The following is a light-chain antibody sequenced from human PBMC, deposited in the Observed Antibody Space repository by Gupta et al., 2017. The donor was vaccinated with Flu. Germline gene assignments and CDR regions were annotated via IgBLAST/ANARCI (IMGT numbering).Light chain of an antibody. V-gene: IGLV1-51*01. CDR1: SSNIGINY. J-gene: IGLJ2*01. Sequence: QSVLTQPPSVSAAPGQKVTISCSGSSSNIGINYVSWYQHLPGTAPKLLIFDNHKRPSGIPDRFSGSKSGTSATLGITGLQTGDEADYYCGTWDNSLSAMVFGGGTKVTVL. CDR2: DNH. CDR3: GTWDNSLSAMV.